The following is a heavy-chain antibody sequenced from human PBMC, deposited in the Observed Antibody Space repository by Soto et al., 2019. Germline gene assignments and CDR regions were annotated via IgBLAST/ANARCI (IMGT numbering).Heavy chain of an antibody. D-gene: IGHD3-16*01. CDR3: ARGQGGSCYFDY. V-gene: IGHV3-7*01. CDR2: IKQDGSEK. Sequence: GGSLRLSCAASGFTFSSYAMSWVRQAPGKGLEWVANIKQDGSEKYYVDSVKGRFTISRDNAKNSLYLQMNSLRAEDTAVYYCARGQGGSCYFDYWGQGTLVTVSS. CDR1: GFTFSSYA. J-gene: IGHJ4*02.